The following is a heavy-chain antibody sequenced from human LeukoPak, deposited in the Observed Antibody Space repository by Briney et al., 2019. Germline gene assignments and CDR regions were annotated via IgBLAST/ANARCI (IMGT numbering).Heavy chain of an antibody. Sequence: GGSLRLSCTTSGFNFEDYAMNWVRQAPGKGLEWVGLITSKAYGGTTEFAASVKGRFSISRDESKPIAYLQMNSLKSEDTGVYYCTGEVERGGSYWGGDSWGQGTQVTVSA. J-gene: IGHJ4*02. CDR2: ITSKAYGGTT. V-gene: IGHV3-49*04. CDR1: GFNFEDYA. CDR3: TGEVERGGSYWGGDS. D-gene: IGHD1-26*01.